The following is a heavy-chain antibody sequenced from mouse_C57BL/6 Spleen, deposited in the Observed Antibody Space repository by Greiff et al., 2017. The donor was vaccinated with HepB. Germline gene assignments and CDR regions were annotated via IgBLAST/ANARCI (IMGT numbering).Heavy chain of an antibody. D-gene: IGHD1-1*01. Sequence: EVQRVESGGGLVQPKGSLKLSCAASGFSFNTYAMNWVRQAPGKGLEWVARIRSKSNNYATYYADSVKDRFTISRDDSESMLYLQMNNLKTEDTAMYYCVRHASYYYGSSYDAMDYWGQGTSVTVSS. V-gene: IGHV10-1*01. J-gene: IGHJ4*01. CDR1: GFSFNTYA. CDR3: VRHASYYYGSSYDAMDY. CDR2: IRSKSNNYAT.